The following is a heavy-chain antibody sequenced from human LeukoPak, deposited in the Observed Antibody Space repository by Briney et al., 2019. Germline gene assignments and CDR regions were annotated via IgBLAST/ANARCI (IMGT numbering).Heavy chain of an antibody. CDR1: GFTFSSYA. D-gene: IGHD6-13*01. J-gene: IGHJ5*02. CDR2: ISGSGGST. Sequence: GGSLRLTCAASGFTFSSYAMSWVRQAPGKGLEWVSAISGSGGSTYYADSVKGRFTISRDNSKNTLYLQMNSLRAEDTAVYYCAKLLGRTTAAGTSGDWFDPWGQGTLVTVSS. CDR3: AKLLGRTTAAGTSGDWFDP. V-gene: IGHV3-23*01.